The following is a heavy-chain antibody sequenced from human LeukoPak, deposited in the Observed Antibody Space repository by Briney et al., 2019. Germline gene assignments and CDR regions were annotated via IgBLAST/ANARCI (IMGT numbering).Heavy chain of an antibody. CDR2: INHSGST. D-gene: IGHD6-19*01. CDR1: GGSFSGYY. V-gene: IGHV4-34*01. CDR3: ARKVAAVNWFDP. Sequence: PSETLSLTCAVYGGSFSGYYWSWIRQPPGKGLEWIGEINHSGSTNYNPSLKSRVTISVDTSKNQFSLKLSSVTAVDTAVYYCARKVAAVNWFDPWGQGTLVTVSS. J-gene: IGHJ5*02.